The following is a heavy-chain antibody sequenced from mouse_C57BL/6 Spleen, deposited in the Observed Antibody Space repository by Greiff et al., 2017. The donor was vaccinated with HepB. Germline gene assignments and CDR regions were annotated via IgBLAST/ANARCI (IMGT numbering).Heavy chain of an antibody. CDR2: IDPETGGT. CDR1: GYTFTDYE. J-gene: IGHJ2*01. V-gene: IGHV1-15*01. Sequence: QVHVKQSGAELVRPGASVTLSCKASGYTFTDYEMHWVKQTPVHGLEWIGAIDPETGGTAYNQKFKGKAILTADKSSSTAYMELRSLTSEDSAVYYCTRADYYGSSPGYFGYWGQGTTLTVSS. D-gene: IGHD1-1*01. CDR3: TRADYYGSSPGYFGY.